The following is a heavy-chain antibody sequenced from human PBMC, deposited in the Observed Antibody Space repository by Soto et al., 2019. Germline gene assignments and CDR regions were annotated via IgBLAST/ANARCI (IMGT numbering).Heavy chain of an antibody. J-gene: IGHJ5*02. Sequence: SVKVSCKASGGTFSSYAISWVRQAPGQGREWMGGIIPIFGTANYAQKFQGRVTNTADESTSTAYTELSSLSSEDTAVSSCERGEYYYDSSGFNYNWFDHWGQGTLVTVSS. CDR1: GGTFSSYA. CDR3: ERGEYYYDSSGFNYNWFDH. CDR2: IIPIFGTA. D-gene: IGHD3-22*01. V-gene: IGHV1-69*13.